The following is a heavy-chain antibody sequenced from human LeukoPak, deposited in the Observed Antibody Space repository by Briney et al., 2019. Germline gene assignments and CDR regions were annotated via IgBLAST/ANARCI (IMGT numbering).Heavy chain of an antibody. V-gene: IGHV3-7*01. CDR1: GFTFSNYW. Sequence: RTGGSLRLSCAGSGFTFSNYWMNWVRQAPGKGLEWVANIDQDGSEKHFGDSVKGRFTISRDNAKNTLYLQMNSLRAEDTAVYYCARSQGLYGGWFDYWGQGTLVTVSS. CDR2: IDQDGSEK. J-gene: IGHJ4*02. CDR3: ARSQGLYGGWFDY. D-gene: IGHD4-23*01.